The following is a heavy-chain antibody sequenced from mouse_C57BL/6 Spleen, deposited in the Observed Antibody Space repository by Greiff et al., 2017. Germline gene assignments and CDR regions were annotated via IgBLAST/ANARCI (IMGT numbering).Heavy chain of an antibody. J-gene: IGHJ3*01. V-gene: IGHV1-4*01. D-gene: IGHD2-4*01. CDR1: GYTFTSYT. Sequence: VNVVESGAELARPGASVKMSCKASGYTFTSYTMHWVKQRPGQGLEWIGYINPSSGYTKYNQKFKDKATLTADKSSSTAYMQLSSLTSEDSAVYYCARSGDYDEGGFAYWGQGTLVTVSA. CDR2: INPSSGYT. CDR3: ARSGDYDEGGFAY.